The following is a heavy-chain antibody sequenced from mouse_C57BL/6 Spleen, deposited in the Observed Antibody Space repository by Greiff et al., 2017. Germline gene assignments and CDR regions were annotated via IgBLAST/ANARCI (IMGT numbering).Heavy chain of an antibody. V-gene: IGHV1-53*01. Sequence: VQLQQPGTELVKPGASVKLSCKASGYTFTSYWMHWVKQRPGQGLEWIGNINPSNGGTNYNEKFKSKATLTVDKSSSTAYMQLRSLTSEDSAVYYCARLGPITTVVATDYAKDDWGQGTAVTVAS. J-gene: IGHJ4*01. CDR3: ARLGPITTVVATDYAKDD. D-gene: IGHD1-1*01. CDR1: GYTFTSYW. CDR2: INPSNGGT.